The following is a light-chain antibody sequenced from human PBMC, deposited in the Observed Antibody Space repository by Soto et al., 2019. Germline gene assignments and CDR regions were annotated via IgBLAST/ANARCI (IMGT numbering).Light chain of an antibody. CDR1: SSNIGAGSD. CDR3: ISYTGSSTSYV. Sequence: QSVLTQPPSISGAPGQRVTISCTGSSSNIGAGSDVHWYHQLPGTAPKLLIYGNTNRPSGVPDRFSGSKSGTSASLAIAGLQTEDEADYYCISYTGSSTSYVFGTGTKVTVL. J-gene: IGLJ1*01. CDR2: GNT. V-gene: IGLV1-40*01.